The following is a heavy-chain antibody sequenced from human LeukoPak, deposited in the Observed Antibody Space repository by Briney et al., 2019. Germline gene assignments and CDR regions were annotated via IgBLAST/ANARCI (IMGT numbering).Heavy chain of an antibody. CDR3: AREGTYVILTGYSTSFDSFDI. CDR2: INHSGST. V-gene: IGHV4-34*01. CDR1: GGSFSGYY. D-gene: IGHD3-9*01. Sequence: SETLSLTCAVYGGSFSGYYWSWIRQPPGKGLEWIGEINHSGSTNYNPSLKSRVTISVDTSKNQFSLKVISVTAADAAVYYCAREGTYVILTGYSTSFDSFDIWGQGKMVTVSS. J-gene: IGHJ3*02.